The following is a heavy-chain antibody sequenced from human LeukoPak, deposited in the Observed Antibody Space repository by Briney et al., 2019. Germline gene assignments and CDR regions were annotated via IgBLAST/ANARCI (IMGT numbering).Heavy chain of an antibody. CDR3: ARAETLLWCGDV. CDR1: GGTFSSYA. V-gene: IGHV1-69*13. J-gene: IGHJ6*04. Sequence: SVKVSCKASGGTFSSYAISWVRQAPGQGLEWMGGIIPIFGTANYAQKFQGRVTITADESTSTAYMELSSMRSEDTAVYYCARAETLLWCGDVWGKGTTVTVSS. CDR2: IIPIFGTA. D-gene: IGHD3-10*01.